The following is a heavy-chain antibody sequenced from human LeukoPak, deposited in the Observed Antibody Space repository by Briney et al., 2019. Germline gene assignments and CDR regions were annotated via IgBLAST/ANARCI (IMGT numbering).Heavy chain of an antibody. CDR1: GFTFSSYA. CDR3: AKGPGRGVPSYFDS. Sequence: GGSLRLSCAASGFTFSSYAMSWVRQAPGKGLEWVSAISDTGDSTYYADSVKGRFTISRDNAKNTLYMQMGSLRAEDTAVYYCAKGPGRGVPSYFDSWGQGTLVTVSS. CDR2: ISDTGDST. J-gene: IGHJ4*02. V-gene: IGHV3-23*01. D-gene: IGHD3-10*01.